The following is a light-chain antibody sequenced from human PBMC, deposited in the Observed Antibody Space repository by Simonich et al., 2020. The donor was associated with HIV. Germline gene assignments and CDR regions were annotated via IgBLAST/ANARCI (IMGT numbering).Light chain of an antibody. CDR2: VDSDGSH. V-gene: IGLV4-69*01. J-gene: IGLJ3*02. CDR3: QTWGTGIRV. Sequence: QLVLTQSPSASASLGASVRLTCTLSSGHSRYDIAWHQQQPEKGPRFLMRVDSDGSHSKGAGIPDRFSGSSYGAERYLTISSLQSDDEADYYCQTWGTGIRVFGGGTKLPVL. CDR1: SGHSRYD.